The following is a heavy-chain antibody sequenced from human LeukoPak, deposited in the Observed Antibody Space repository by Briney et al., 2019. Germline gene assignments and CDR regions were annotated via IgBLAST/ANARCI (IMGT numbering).Heavy chain of an antibody. CDR1: GYTFTSYG. J-gene: IGHJ6*03. Sequence: PAASVKVSCKASGYTFTSYGISWVRQAPGQGLEWMGWISAYNGNTNYAQKLQGRVTMTTDTSTSTAYMELRSLRSDDTAVYYCARSISILRFLEWLPHYMDVWGKGTTVTVSS. D-gene: IGHD3-3*01. CDR2: ISAYNGNT. CDR3: ARSISILRFLEWLPHYMDV. V-gene: IGHV1-18*01.